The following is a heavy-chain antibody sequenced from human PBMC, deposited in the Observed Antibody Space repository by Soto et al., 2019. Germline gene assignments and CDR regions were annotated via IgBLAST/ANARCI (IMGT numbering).Heavy chain of an antibody. J-gene: IGHJ6*02. Sequence: GASVKVSCKASGYTFTGYYMHWVRQAPGQGLEWMGWINPNSGGTNYAQKFQGRVTMTRDKSTSTAYMELSSLRSEDTAVYYCARTLAARYYYGMDVWGQGTTVTVSS. V-gene: IGHV1-2*02. CDR3: ARTLAARYYYGMDV. CDR2: INPNSGGT. CDR1: GYTFTGYY. D-gene: IGHD6-6*01.